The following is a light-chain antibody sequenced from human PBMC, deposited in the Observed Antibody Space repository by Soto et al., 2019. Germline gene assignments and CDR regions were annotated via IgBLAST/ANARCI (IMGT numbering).Light chain of an antibody. CDR3: QKYNSWPET. J-gene: IGKJ1*01. V-gene: IGKV3-15*01. Sequence: EIVMTQSPGTLFVSPGERATLLCTASQSVRSSLAWYQQKPGQAPRIFIYDESTRATGIPDRFSGSGSGTEFNLTISRLQSEDFAVYYCQKYNSWPETCGQGTKVDIK. CDR1: QSVRSS. CDR2: DES.